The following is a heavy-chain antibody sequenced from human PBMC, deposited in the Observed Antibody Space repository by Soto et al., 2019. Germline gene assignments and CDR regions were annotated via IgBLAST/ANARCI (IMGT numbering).Heavy chain of an antibody. CDR3: XXXXXXXNWPNFDY. J-gene: IGHJ4*02. CDR2: VIPIFDVT. D-gene: IGHD1-1*01. Sequence: QVQLVQSGSEVKKPGSSVKVSCKASGGTFSIYTISWVRQAPGQGLEWMGRVIPIFDVTSYAQRFQGRVXXXXXXXXXXXXXXXXXXXXXXXXXXXXXXXXXXXNWPNFDYWGQGTLVTVSS. CDR1: GGTFSIYT. V-gene: IGHV1-69*02.